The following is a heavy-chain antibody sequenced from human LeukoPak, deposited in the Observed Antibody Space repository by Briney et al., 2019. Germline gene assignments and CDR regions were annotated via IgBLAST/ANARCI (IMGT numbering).Heavy chain of an antibody. Sequence: SETLSLTCTVSGGSISSYYWSWIRQPPGKGLEWIGEINHSGSTNYNPSLKSRVTISVDTSKNQFSLKLSSVTAADTAVYYCARGVVVAAIRFDPWGQGTLVTVSS. CDR2: INHSGST. CDR1: GGSISSYY. D-gene: IGHD2-15*01. V-gene: IGHV4-34*01. J-gene: IGHJ5*02. CDR3: ARGVVVAAIRFDP.